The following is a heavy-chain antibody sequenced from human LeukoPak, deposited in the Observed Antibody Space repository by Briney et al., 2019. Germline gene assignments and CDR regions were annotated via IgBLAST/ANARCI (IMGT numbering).Heavy chain of an antibody. V-gene: IGHV6-1*01. CDR2: TYYRSTWYN. J-gene: IGHJ5*02. Sequence: SQTLSLTCAISGDSVSCNSVTWNWIRQSPSRGLEWLGRTYYRSTWYNDYAVSVRGRITVNPDTSKNQFSLHLNSVTPEDTAVYYCARRLTQYDCFDPWGQGILVTVFS. CDR1: GDSVSCNSVT. CDR3: ARRLTQYDCFDP. D-gene: IGHD2-2*01.